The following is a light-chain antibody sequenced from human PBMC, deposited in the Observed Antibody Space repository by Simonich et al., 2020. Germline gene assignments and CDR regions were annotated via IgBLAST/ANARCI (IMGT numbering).Light chain of an antibody. CDR2: DVI. CDR1: SSDVGGYNY. J-gene: IGLJ2*01. V-gene: IGLV2-11*01. CDR3: CSYAGSYTLV. Sequence: QSALTQPRSVSGSPGQSVTISCPGTSSDVGGYNYVSWYQQHPGKAPKLMIYDVIKRPSGVPDRFSGSKSGNTASLTISGLQAEDEADYYCCSYAGSYTLVFGGGTKLTVL.